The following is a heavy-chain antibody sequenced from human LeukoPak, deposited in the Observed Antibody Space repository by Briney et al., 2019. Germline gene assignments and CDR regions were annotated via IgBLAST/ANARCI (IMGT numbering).Heavy chain of an antibody. V-gene: IGHV3-7*01. D-gene: IGHD5-12*01. CDR3: ARDPSGDYYFDY. CDR1: GFPFSSYW. CDR2: IKQDGSKK. Sequence: GGSLRLSCVASGFPFSSYWMTWVRQAPGKGLEWVANIKQDGSKKSYVDSVKGRFTISRDNAKNSLSLQMNSLRAEDTAVYYCARDPSGDYYFDYWGQGTLVTVSS. J-gene: IGHJ4*02.